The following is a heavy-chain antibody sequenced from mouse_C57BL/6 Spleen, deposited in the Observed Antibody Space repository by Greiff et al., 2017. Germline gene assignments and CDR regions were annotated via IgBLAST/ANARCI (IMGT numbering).Heavy chain of an antibody. Sequence: VQLKESGAELVRPGASVKLSCTASGFNIKDYYMHWVKQRPEQGLEWIGRIDPEDGDTEYAPQFQGKATMTADTSSNTAYLQLSSLTSEDTAVYYCTTSYYGSSYFDYWGQGTTLTVSS. J-gene: IGHJ2*01. CDR3: TTSYYGSSYFDY. V-gene: IGHV14-1*01. CDR2: IDPEDGDT. CDR1: GFNIKDYY. D-gene: IGHD1-1*01.